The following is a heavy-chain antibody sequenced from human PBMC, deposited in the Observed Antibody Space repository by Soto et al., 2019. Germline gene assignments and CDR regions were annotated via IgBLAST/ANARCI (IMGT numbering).Heavy chain of an antibody. V-gene: IGHV1-8*01. CDR2: MNPNSGNT. J-gene: IGHJ4*02. D-gene: IGHD3-16*01. CDR3: ARSSFLIPVADH. Sequence: ASVKVSCKASGYSFTSYDINWVRQATGQGLEWMGWMNPNSGNTDYGQNFQGRVTMTRDTSTRTAYMELSSLRSEDTAVYFCARSSFLIPVADHWGQGTLVTVPS. CDR1: GYSFTSYD.